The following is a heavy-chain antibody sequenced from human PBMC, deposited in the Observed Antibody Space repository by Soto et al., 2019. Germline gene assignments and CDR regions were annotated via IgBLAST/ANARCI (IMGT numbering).Heavy chain of an antibody. CDR2: ISYDGSNK. CDR3: AKWIQLLWFPNYGMDV. CDR1: GFTFSSYG. D-gene: IGHD3-10*01. Sequence: GGSLRLSCAASGFTFSSYGMHWVRQAPGKGLEWVAVISYDGSNKYYADSVKGRFTISRDNSKNTLYLQMNSLRAEDTAVYYCAKWIQLLWFPNYGMDVWGQGTTVTVSS. V-gene: IGHV3-30*18. J-gene: IGHJ6*02.